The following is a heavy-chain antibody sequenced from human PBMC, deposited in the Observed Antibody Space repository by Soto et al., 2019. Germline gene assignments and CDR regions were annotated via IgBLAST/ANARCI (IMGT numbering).Heavy chain of an antibody. J-gene: IGHJ6*02. Sequence: ASVKVSCKASGGTFSSYAISWVRQAPGQGLEWMGGIIPIFGTANYAQKFQGRVTITADESTSTAYMELSSLRSEDTAVYYCASLEYYDFWSGYPPDHYYYYYGMDVWGQGTTVTVSS. V-gene: IGHV1-69*13. CDR3: ASLEYYDFWSGYPPDHYYYYYGMDV. CDR1: GGTFSSYA. CDR2: IIPIFGTA. D-gene: IGHD3-3*01.